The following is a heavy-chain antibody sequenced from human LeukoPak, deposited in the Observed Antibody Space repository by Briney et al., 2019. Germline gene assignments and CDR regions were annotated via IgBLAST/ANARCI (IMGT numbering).Heavy chain of an antibody. Sequence: GGSLRLSCAASGFTFSSYSMNWVRQAPGKGLEWVSSISSSSSYIYYADSVKGRFTISRDDARNSLYLQMNSLRAEDTAVYYCARGQQPDPFDPWGQGTLVTVSS. CDR2: ISSSSSYI. D-gene: IGHD6-13*01. V-gene: IGHV3-21*01. CDR3: ARGQQPDPFDP. J-gene: IGHJ5*02. CDR1: GFTFSSYS.